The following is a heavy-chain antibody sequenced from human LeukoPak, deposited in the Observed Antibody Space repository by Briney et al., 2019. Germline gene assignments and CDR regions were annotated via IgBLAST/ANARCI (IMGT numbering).Heavy chain of an antibody. CDR1: GYSFTSYW. V-gene: IGHV5-51*01. Sequence: GESLKISCKGSGYSFTSYWIGWVRQMPGKGLEWMGIIYLGDSDTRYSPSFQGQVTISVDKSIRNAYLQWSSLKASDTAIYYCARQRGVVTPDYWGQGTLVTVSS. CDR2: IYLGDSDT. CDR3: ARQRGVVTPDY. D-gene: IGHD4-23*01. J-gene: IGHJ4*02.